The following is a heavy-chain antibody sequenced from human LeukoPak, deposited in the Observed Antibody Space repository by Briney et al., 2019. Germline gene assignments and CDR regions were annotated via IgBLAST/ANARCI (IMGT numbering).Heavy chain of an antibody. J-gene: IGHJ4*02. V-gene: IGHV3-23*01. CDR2: ISGSGGST. Sequence: GGSLRLSCAASGFTFSSYAMSWVRQAPGKGLEWVSAISGSGGSTYYADSVKGRFTISRDNSKNTLYLQMNSLRAEDAAVYYCAKLVNSGYDFYYYFDYWGQGTLVTVSS. D-gene: IGHD5-12*01. CDR1: GFTFSSYA. CDR3: AKLVNSGYDFYYYFDY.